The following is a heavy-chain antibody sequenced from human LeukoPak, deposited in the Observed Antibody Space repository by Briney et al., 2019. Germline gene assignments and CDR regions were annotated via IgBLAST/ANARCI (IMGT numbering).Heavy chain of an antibody. V-gene: IGHV4-59*01. J-gene: IGHJ4*02. CDR2: IYYSGTT. Sequence: PGGSLRLSCVTSGFTFRSYSMCWVRQAPGKGLEWIGYIYYSGTTNYNPSLKSRVTISVDTSKNQFSLKLNSVTAADTAVYYCARGVYIAAAQYGYWGQGTLVTVSS. D-gene: IGHD6-13*01. CDR1: GFTFRSYS. CDR3: ARGVYIAAAQYGY.